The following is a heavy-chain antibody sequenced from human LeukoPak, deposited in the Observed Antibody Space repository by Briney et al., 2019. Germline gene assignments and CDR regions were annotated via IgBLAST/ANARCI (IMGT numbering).Heavy chain of an antibody. V-gene: IGHV3-30*18. CDR1: GFTFSSFG. J-gene: IGHJ4*02. Sequence: GESLRLSCAASGFTFSSFGMHWVRQAPGKGLEWVAVISYDGSYKNYVDSVKGRFTISRDISKNTLYLQMNSLRAEDTAVYYCAKRLGYYDSSEGYFDQWGQGTLVTVSS. CDR3: AKRLGYYDSSEGYFDQ. CDR2: ISYDGSYK. D-gene: IGHD3-22*01.